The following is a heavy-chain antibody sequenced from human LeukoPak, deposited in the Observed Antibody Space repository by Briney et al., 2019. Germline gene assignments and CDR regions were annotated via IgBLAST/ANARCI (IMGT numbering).Heavy chain of an antibody. Sequence: SETLSLTCTVSGGSISSSSYYWGWIRQPPGKGLGWIGSIYYSGSTYYNPSLKSRVTISVDTSKNQFSLKLSSVTAADTAVYYCARLNYYDSSGYYSPYYYYMDVWGKGTTVTISS. CDR1: GGSISSSSYY. CDR2: IYYSGST. J-gene: IGHJ6*03. V-gene: IGHV4-39*01. CDR3: ARLNYYDSSGYYSPYYYYMDV. D-gene: IGHD3-22*01.